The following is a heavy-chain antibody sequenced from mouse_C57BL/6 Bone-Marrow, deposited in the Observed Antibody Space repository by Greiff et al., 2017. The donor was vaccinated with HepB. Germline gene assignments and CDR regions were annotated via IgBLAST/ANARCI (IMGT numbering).Heavy chain of an antibody. CDR2: ISSGGSYT. Sequence: EVKVVESGGDLVKPGGSLKLSCAASGFTFSSYGMSWVRQTPDKRLEWVATISSGGSYTYYPDSVKGRFTISRDNARNTLYLQMSSLKSEDTAMYYCTRESWDGWFAYWGQGTLVTVSA. CDR1: GFTFSSYG. D-gene: IGHD4-1*01. J-gene: IGHJ3*01. V-gene: IGHV5-6*01. CDR3: TRESWDGWFAY.